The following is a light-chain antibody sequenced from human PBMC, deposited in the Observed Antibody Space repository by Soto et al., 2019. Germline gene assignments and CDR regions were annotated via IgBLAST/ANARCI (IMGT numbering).Light chain of an antibody. J-gene: IGKJ4*01. CDR3: QQYDRWPVT. CDR1: QSVTTN. V-gene: IGKV3-15*01. Sequence: VMTQPPATLSVSPGERVTFSCRASQSVTTNLAWYQHKPGQSPRLLISGASTGASGIPPRFSGSGSGTEFTLTIDRLQSAEFAVYYCQQYDRWPVTFGGEIKVEIK. CDR2: GAS.